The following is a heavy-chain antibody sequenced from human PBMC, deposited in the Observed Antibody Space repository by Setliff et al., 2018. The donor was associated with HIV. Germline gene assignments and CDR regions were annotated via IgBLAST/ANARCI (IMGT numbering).Heavy chain of an antibody. J-gene: IGHJ4*02. CDR2: INTNTGNP. CDR1: GYTFTSYA. D-gene: IGHD3-10*01. V-gene: IGHV7-4-1*02. CDR3: ARAPRGYYYGSGSYYRYYFDY. Sequence: VASVKVSCKASGYTFTSYAMNWVRQAPGQGLEWMGWINTNTGNPTYAQGFTGRFVFSLDTSVSTAYLQISSLKAEDTAVYYCARAPRGYYYGSGSYYRYYFDYWGQGTLVTV.